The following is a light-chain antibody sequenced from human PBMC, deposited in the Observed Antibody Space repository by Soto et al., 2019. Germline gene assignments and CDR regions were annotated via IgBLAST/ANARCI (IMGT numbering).Light chain of an antibody. CDR2: DVN. V-gene: IGLV2-11*01. CDR3: CSYAGSSLV. CDR1: SGDIGGYNY. Sequence: QSALAQPRSVSGSPGQSVTISCTGASGDIGGYNYVSWYQHHPGKAPNLIIFDVNKRPSGVPDRFSGSKSGNTASLTISGLQPEDEADYYCCSYAGSSLVFGGGTQRTVL. J-gene: IGLJ2*01.